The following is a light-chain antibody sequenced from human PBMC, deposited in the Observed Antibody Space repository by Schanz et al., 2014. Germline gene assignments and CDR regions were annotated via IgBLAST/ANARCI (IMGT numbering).Light chain of an antibody. V-gene: IGKV1-33*01. CDR2: DAC. Sequence: DIQMTQSPSSLSASVGDRVTIPCQASQDVRNRLNWYHQPPGKAPKFLIYDACNLESGVPSRFSGSGSGTEFTFTFGSLQPEDIATCYCQHYDNLQVGQGTKVEI. CDR1: QDVRNR. CDR3: QHYDNLQ. J-gene: IGKJ1*01.